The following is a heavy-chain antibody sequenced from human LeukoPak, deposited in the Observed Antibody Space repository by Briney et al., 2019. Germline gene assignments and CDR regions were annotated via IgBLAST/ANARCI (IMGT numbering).Heavy chain of an antibody. Sequence: GGSLRLSCAASGFTFSSYAMSWVRQAPGKGLEWVSTIGGRAANTYYADSVRGRFTVSRVNSKNTLYLQMSSLRPDDAAVYYCAKSVVVVPAAPGYWGQGTLVTVSS. V-gene: IGHV3-23*01. D-gene: IGHD2-2*01. CDR2: IGGRAANT. J-gene: IGHJ4*02. CDR3: AKSVVVVPAAPGY. CDR1: GFTFSSYA.